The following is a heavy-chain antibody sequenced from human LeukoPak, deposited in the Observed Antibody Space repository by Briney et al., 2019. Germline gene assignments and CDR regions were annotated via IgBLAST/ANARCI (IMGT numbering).Heavy chain of an antibody. CDR1: GGSISSYY. Sequence: PPETLSLTCTVSGGSISSYYWSWIRQPPGKGLEWIGYIYYSGSTNYNPSLKSRVTISVDTSKNQFSLKLSSVTAADTAVYYCARTTSIAAQHGSFDPWGQGTLVTVSS. V-gene: IGHV4-59*01. CDR2: IYYSGST. J-gene: IGHJ5*02. CDR3: ARTTSIAAQHGSFDP. D-gene: IGHD6-6*01.